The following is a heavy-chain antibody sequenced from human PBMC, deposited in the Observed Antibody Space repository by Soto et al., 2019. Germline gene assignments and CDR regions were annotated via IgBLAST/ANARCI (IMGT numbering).Heavy chain of an antibody. Sequence: PSETLSLTCTVSGGSISSGGYYWSWIRQHPGKGLEWIGYIYYSGSTYYNPSLKSRVTISVDTSKNQFSLKLSSVTAADTAVYYCARDSKVAGTFDYWGQGTLVTVSS. V-gene: IGHV4-31*03. J-gene: IGHJ4*02. CDR3: ARDSKVAGTFDY. D-gene: IGHD2-15*01. CDR2: IYYSGST. CDR1: GGSISSGGYY.